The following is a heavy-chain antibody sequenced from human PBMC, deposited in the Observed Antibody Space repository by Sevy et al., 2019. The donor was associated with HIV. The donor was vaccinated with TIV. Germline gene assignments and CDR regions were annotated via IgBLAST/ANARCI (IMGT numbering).Heavy chain of an antibody. V-gene: IGHV3-30*18. Sequence: GGSLRLSCAASGFTFSSYGMHWVRQAPGKGLEWVAVISYDGSNKYYADSVKGQFTISRDNSKNTLYLQMNSLRAEDTAVYYCAKEGPGYYYVAGSFDYWGQGTLVTVSS. CDR2: ISYDGSNK. J-gene: IGHJ4*02. CDR3: AKEGPGYYYVAGSFDY. CDR1: GFTFSSYG. D-gene: IGHD3-10*01.